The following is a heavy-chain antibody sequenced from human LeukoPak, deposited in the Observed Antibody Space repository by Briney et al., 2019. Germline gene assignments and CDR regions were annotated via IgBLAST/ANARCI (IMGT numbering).Heavy chain of an antibody. V-gene: IGHV5-51*01. CDR3: ARRVDSYWFFDY. CDR2: IYPGDSDT. D-gene: IGHD1-26*01. Sequence: GESLKISCKGSGYSFTNYWIGWVRQLPGKGLEWMGIIYPGDSDTRYIPSFQGQVTISADKSINTAYLQWSSLKTSDTAMYYCARRVDSYWFFDYWGQGTLVTVSS. J-gene: IGHJ4*02. CDR1: GYSFTNYW.